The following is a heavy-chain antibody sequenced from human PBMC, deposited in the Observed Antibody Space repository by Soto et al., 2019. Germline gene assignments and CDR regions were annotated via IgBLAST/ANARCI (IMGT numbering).Heavy chain of an antibody. CDR2: ISWNSGSI. V-gene: IGHV3-9*03. J-gene: IGHJ6*02. Sequence: EVQLVESGGGLVQPGRSLRLSCAASGFTFDDYAMHWVRQAPGKGLEWVSGISWNSGSIGYADSVKGRFIISRDNAKNSLYLQMNSLRVEDMALYYCAKAGSSSYGMDVWGQGTTVTVSS. CDR1: GFTFDDYA. D-gene: IGHD6-6*01. CDR3: AKAGSSSYGMDV.